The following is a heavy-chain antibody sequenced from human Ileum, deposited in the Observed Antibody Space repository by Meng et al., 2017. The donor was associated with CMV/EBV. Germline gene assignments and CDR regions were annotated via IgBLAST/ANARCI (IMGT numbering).Heavy chain of an antibody. V-gene: IGHV3-11*01. D-gene: IGHD2-15*01. Sequence: DYYMSWIRQAPGKGLEWVSYIRHIGTTIYYADSVKGRFTISRDNAKNTLYLQMNSLRADDTGVFYCARAPLGYCTGGTCYSVGYFRHWGQGTLVTVSS. CDR1: DYY. CDR2: IRHIGTTI. CDR3: ARAPLGYCTGGTCYSVGYFRH. J-gene: IGHJ1*01.